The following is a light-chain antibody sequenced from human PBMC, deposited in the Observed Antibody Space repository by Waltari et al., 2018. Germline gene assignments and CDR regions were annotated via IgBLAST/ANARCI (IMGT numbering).Light chain of an antibody. CDR2: EVS. J-gene: IGLJ1*01. CDR1: DSDVGAYDF. Sequence: QSALTQPASVSGSPGQSITISCSGTDSDVGAYDFVSWYQQHPGKAPHLIIYEVSNRPSVISRRFSASKSGNTASLTSSALQAEDEADYYCSSYTTSSAPGVFGTGTRVTVL. CDR3: SSYTTSSAPGV. V-gene: IGLV2-14*01.